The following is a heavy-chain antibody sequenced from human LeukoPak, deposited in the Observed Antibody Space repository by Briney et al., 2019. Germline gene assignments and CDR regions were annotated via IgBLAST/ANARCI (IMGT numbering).Heavy chain of an antibody. D-gene: IGHD5-18*01. V-gene: IGHV3-21*01. CDR2: IDSSGGYM. Sequence: GGSLRLSCEASGFTFNTYSMNWARQAPGKGLEWVSSIDSSGGYMFYADSVKGRFTISRDNAKNSLYLQMNSLRAEDTAVYYRARVAAMVKGALRYYFDYWGQGTLVTVSS. J-gene: IGHJ4*02. CDR3: ARVAAMVKGALRYYFDY. CDR1: GFTFNTYS.